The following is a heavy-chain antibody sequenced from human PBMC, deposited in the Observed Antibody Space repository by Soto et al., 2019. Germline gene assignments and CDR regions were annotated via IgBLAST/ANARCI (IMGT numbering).Heavy chain of an antibody. CDR3: AGQTFTIAAASYGRSNWFDP. J-gene: IGHJ5*02. Sequence: PSETLSLTCSASGGSITSSSHFWGWARQPPGKGLEWIGTIYFTGNTYYTPSLKSRLTMSIDTSKNEFSLRLNSVTAADTAVYYCAGQTFTIAAASYGRSNWFDPWGPGTLVTVS. CDR2: IYFTGNT. CDR1: GGSITSSSHF. V-gene: IGHV4-39*01. D-gene: IGHD6-25*01.